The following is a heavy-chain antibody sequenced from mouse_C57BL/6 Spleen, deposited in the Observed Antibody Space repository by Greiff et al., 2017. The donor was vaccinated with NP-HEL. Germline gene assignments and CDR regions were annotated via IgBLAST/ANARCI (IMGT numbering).Heavy chain of an antibody. CDR1: GYAFSSSW. J-gene: IGHJ4*01. Sequence: VQLQQSGPELVKPGASVKISCKASGYAFSSSWMNWVKQRPGQGLEWIGRIYPGDGDTNYNGKFKGKATLTADKSSSTAYMQLSSLTSDDSSVYFCARTPYDYDGNYAMDYWGQGTSVTVSS. CDR3: ARTPYDYDGNYAMDY. V-gene: IGHV1-82*01. D-gene: IGHD2-4*01. CDR2: IYPGDGDT.